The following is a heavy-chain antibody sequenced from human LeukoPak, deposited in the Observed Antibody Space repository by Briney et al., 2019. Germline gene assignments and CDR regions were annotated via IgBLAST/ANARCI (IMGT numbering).Heavy chain of an antibody. J-gene: IGHJ1*01. Sequence: ASVKVSCKASRYTFTGYYMHWVRQAPGQGLEWMGWISAYNGNTNYAQKLQGRVTMTTDTSTSTAYMELRNLRSDDTAMYYCARAPGYCSSTSCYTGYFQYWGQGTLVTVSS. D-gene: IGHD2-2*02. V-gene: IGHV1-18*04. CDR2: ISAYNGNT. CDR3: ARAPGYCSSTSCYTGYFQY. CDR1: RYTFTGYY.